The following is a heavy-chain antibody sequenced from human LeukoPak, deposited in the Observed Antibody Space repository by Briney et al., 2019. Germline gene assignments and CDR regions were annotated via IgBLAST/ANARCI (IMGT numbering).Heavy chain of an antibody. J-gene: IGHJ4*02. V-gene: IGHV3-33*06. CDR1: GFTFSSYG. Sequence: GGSLRLSCAASGFTFSSYGMHWVRQAPGKGLEWVAVIWYDGSNKYYADSVKGRFTISRDNSKNTLYLQMNSLRAEDTAVYYCAKDAPHWGRVFDYWGQGTLVTVSS. CDR2: IWYDGSNK. D-gene: IGHD3-16*01. CDR3: AKDAPHWGRVFDY.